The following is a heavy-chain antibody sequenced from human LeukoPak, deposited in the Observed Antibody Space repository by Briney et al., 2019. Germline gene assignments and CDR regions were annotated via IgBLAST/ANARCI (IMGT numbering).Heavy chain of an antibody. J-gene: IGHJ4*02. V-gene: IGHV4-39*07. CDR1: GGSISSSSYY. D-gene: IGHD3-10*01. CDR2: IYYSGST. Sequence: SETQSLTCTVSGGSISSSSYYWGWIRQPPGKGLEWIGSIYYSGSTYYNPSLKSRVTISVDTSKNQFSLKLSSVTAADTAVYYCARVQGVLWFGEFGYYFDYWGQGTLVTVSS. CDR3: ARVQGVLWFGEFGYYFDY.